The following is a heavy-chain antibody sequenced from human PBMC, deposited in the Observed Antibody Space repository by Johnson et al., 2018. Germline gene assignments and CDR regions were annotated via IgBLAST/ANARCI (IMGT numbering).Heavy chain of an antibody. Sequence: VRLVESGGGLVQPRRSLRLSCTASGFTFGDYAMSWFRQAPGKGLEWVGFIRSKAYGGTTEYAAAVKGRFTIPRDDSKSIAYRQMNSLKTEDTAVYYCTGSYYDFWSGYYNAFDIWGQGTMVTVSS. D-gene: IGHD3-3*01. CDR2: IRSKAYGGTT. CDR3: TGSYYDFWSGYYNAFDI. CDR1: GFTFGDYA. V-gene: IGHV3-49*03. J-gene: IGHJ3*02.